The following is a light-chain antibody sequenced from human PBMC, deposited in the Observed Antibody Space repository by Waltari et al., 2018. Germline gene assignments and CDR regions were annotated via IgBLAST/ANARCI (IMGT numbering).Light chain of an antibody. CDR2: AAS. J-gene: IGKJ1*01. CDR3: QNHERLPAT. CDR1: QSIGKY. Sequence: EVVLTQSPGTLSLSPGERATRSCRASQSIGKYLVWYQQRPGQAPRLLIYAASTRATGIPDRFSGSGYGTDFSLTISRLEPEDFAVYYCQNHERLPATFGQGTKVEIK. V-gene: IGKV3-20*01.